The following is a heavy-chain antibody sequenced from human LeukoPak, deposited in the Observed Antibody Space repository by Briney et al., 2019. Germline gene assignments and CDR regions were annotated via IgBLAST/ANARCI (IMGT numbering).Heavy chain of an antibody. J-gene: IGHJ5*02. Sequence: GESLKISRKGSGYSLHNYWIGWVRQMPGKGVELIGVLYPGDSAPSFSPSFQGQVALSVDQCIGLAYPEWSRLKALDLGMYYCARLPYCGGDCYPNWFDAWGQGTLVTVSS. D-gene: IGHD2-21*02. CDR2: LYPGDSAP. CDR3: ARLPYCGGDCYPNWFDA. CDR1: GYSLHNYW. V-gene: IGHV5-51*01.